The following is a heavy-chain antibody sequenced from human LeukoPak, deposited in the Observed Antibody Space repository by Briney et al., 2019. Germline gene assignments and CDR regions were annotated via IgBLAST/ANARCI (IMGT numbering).Heavy chain of an antibody. D-gene: IGHD1-1*01. CDR2: ISYDGNN. J-gene: IGHJ3*02. V-gene: IGHV3-30*03. CDR3: ARDPLDISRWTNAFDI. Sequence: GGSLRLSCVISGYTFTHYGFHWVRQAPGKALEWVAFISYDGNNKYEDPVEGRFTISRDNSKSTLHLQMNGLRAEDTAVYYCARDPLDISRWTNAFDIWGQGTTVIVS. CDR1: GYTFTHYG.